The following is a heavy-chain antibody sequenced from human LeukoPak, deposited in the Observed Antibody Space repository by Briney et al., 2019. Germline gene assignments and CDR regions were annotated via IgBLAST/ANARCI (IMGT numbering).Heavy chain of an antibody. D-gene: IGHD7-27*01. CDR1: GFTFSNHG. CDR2: ISPRGGGT. CDR3: ARDLAWGAFDY. V-gene: IGHV3-23*01. Sequence: AGGSLRLSCAASGFTFSNHGMNWFRQAPGKGLEWLSGISPRGGGTYYADSVKGRFTISRDDSKSTLSLQMNSLRVEDTAVYYCARDLAWGAFDYWGQGTLVTVSS. J-gene: IGHJ4*02.